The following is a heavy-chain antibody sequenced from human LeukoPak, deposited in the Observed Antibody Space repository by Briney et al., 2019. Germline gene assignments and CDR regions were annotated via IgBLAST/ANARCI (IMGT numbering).Heavy chain of an antibody. J-gene: IGHJ6*02. D-gene: IGHD6-19*01. Sequence: SETLSLTCAVYGGSFSGYYWSWIRQPPGKGLEWIGEINHSGSTNYNPSLKSRVTISVDTSKNQFSLTLSSVTAADTAVYYCARGLYSSGWYGYYYGMDVWGQGTTVTVSS. V-gene: IGHV4-34*01. CDR1: GGSFSGYY. CDR3: ARGLYSSGWYGYYYGMDV. CDR2: INHSGST.